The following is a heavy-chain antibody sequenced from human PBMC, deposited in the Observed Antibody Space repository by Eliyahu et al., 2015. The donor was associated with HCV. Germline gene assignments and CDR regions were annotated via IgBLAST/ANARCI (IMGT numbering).Heavy chain of an antibody. CDR3: TRHSSDIVATPFDY. CDR1: GFTFSGSA. Sequence: EVQLVESGGGLVQPGGSLKLSCAAXGFTFSGSAIHWVRQASGKGLEWVGRVRSKGNNYATAYAASVKGRFTISRDDSKNTAYLQMDGLKTEDTAVYFCTRHSSDIVATPFDYWGQGFLVTVSS. J-gene: IGHJ4*02. D-gene: IGHD5-12*01. V-gene: IGHV3-73*02. CDR2: VRSKGNNYAT.